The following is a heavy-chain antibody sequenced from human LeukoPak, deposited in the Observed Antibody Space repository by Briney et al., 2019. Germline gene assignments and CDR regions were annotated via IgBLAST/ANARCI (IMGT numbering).Heavy chain of an antibody. V-gene: IGHV1-8*03. D-gene: IGHD2-8*01. CDR2: MNPNSGNT. CDR1: GYTFTNYD. CDR3: ARAFRDCINGVCYYAWCDP. Sequence: ASVKVSCKASGYTFTNYDISWVRQAAGQGLEWMGWMNPNSGNTGYAQKFQGRVTITRDTSISTAYMELSSLRSEDTAVYYCARAFRDCINGVCYYAWCDPWGQGTLVTVSS. J-gene: IGHJ5*02.